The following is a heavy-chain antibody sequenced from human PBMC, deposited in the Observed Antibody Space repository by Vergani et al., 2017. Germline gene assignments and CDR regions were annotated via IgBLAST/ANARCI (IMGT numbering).Heavy chain of an antibody. D-gene: IGHD6-13*01. CDR1: GGTFSSYA. J-gene: IGHJ3*02. V-gene: IGHV1-69*01. Sequence: QVHLVQSGAEVKKPGSSVKVSCKASGGTFSSYALNWVRQAPGQGLEWMGGITPFFSTANYAQKFQGRVTITADESTTTVYMELSSLRSEDTAMYYCGGDEIAAAGTAGAYDIWGQGTMVTVSS. CDR3: GGDEIAAAGTAGAYDI. CDR2: ITPFFSTA.